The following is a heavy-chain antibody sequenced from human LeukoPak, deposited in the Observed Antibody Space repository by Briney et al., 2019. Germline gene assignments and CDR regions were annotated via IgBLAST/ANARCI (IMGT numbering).Heavy chain of an antibody. Sequence: ASVKVSCKASGYTFTSYYMHWVRQAPGQGLEWMGIINPSGGSTSYAQKFQGRVTMTRDTSMSTAYMELNSLGSEDTAIYYCARGLGDYNTDWFPVSGYWGQGTPVTVSS. J-gene: IGHJ4*02. CDR3: ARGLGDYNTDWFPVSGY. CDR1: GYTFTSYY. V-gene: IGHV1-46*01. D-gene: IGHD3-9*01. CDR2: INPSGGST.